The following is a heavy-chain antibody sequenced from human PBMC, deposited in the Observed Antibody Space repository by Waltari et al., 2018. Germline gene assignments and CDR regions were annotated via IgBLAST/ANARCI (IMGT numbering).Heavy chain of an antibody. Sequence: EVQLVESAGGLVQPGGSLSLSCAAPGFPFSSYWMHWVRQAPGKGLVWVSRINSDGRGTIYADSVKGRFTISRDNAKNTLYLQLNSLRVEDTAVYYCAREPSPDSSGYFYYYMDVWGKGTTVTVSS. J-gene: IGHJ6*03. D-gene: IGHD3-22*01. CDR2: INSDGRGT. V-gene: IGHV3-74*01. CDR1: GFPFSSYW. CDR3: AREPSPDSSGYFYYYMDV.